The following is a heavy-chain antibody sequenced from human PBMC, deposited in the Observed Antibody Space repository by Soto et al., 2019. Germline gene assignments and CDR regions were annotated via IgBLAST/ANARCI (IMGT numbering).Heavy chain of an antibody. CDR2: IYYSGNT. V-gene: IGHV4-61*08. CDR3: ARANLRSGWTFDH. J-gene: IGHJ4*02. CDR1: GDSVTSGDYY. Sequence: ASETLSLTCTVSGDSVTSGDYYWSWIRQPPGKGLEWIGYIYYSGNTNHSPSLKSRVAISLDTSNNQFSLKLSSVTAADTAVYFCARANLRSGWTFDHWGQGSPVTVSS. D-gene: IGHD6-19*01.